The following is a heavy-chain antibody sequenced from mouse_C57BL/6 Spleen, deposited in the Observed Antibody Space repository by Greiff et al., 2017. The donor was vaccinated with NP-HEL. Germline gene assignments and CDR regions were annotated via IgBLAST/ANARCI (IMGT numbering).Heavy chain of an antibody. V-gene: IGHV1-39*01. CDR3: AREGTAQATLSYYFDY. J-gene: IGHJ2*01. CDR1: GYSFTDYN. CDR2: INPNYGTT. D-gene: IGHD3-2*02. Sequence: EVKLVESGPELVKPGASVKISCKASGYSFTDYNMNWVKQSNGKSLEWIGVINPNYGTTSYNQKFKGKATLTVDQSSSTAYMQLNSLTSADSAVYYCAREGTAQATLSYYFDYWGKGTTLTVSS.